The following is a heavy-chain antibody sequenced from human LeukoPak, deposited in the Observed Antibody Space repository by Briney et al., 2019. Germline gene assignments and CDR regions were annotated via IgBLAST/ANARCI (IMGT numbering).Heavy chain of an antibody. J-gene: IGHJ6*02. CDR3: ARDNLTAAIYYYYGMDV. Sequence: GGSLRFSCAASGFTFSSYWMSWVRQAPGKGLEWVANIKQDGSEKYYVDSVKGRFTISRDNAKNSLYLQMNSLRAEDTAVYYCARDNLTAAIYYYYGMDVWGQGTTVTVSS. V-gene: IGHV3-7*01. CDR2: IKQDGSEK. CDR1: GFTFSSYW. D-gene: IGHD6-13*01.